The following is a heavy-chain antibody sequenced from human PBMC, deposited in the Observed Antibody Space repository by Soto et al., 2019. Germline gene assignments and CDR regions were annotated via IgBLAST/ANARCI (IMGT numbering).Heavy chain of an antibody. Sequence: QVQLQESGPGLVKPSQTLSLTCTVSGGSISSGGYYWSWIRQHPGKGLEWIGYIYYSGSTYYNPSLTCRVTISVETSKNQFSLKLSSVTAADTAVYYCARVCGGDCHYGMDVWGQGTTVTVSS. D-gene: IGHD2-21*02. V-gene: IGHV4-31*03. CDR2: IYYSGST. CDR3: ARVCGGDCHYGMDV. J-gene: IGHJ6*02. CDR1: GGSISSGGYY.